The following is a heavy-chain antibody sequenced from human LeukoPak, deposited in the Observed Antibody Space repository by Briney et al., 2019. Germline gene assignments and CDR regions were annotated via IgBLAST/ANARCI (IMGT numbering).Heavy chain of an antibody. CDR1: GFTVSGNY. Sequence: PGGSLRLSCAASGFTVSGNYMSWVRQAPGKGLEWLSVIHRGGNTYYADSVKGRFTISRDSSKNTVFLQMDSLRAEDTAVYYCARDPGYGLGVDYGDYWGQGTLVTASS. V-gene: IGHV3-66*01. CDR2: IHRGGNT. D-gene: IGHD3-10*01. CDR3: ARDPGYGLGVDYGDY. J-gene: IGHJ4*02.